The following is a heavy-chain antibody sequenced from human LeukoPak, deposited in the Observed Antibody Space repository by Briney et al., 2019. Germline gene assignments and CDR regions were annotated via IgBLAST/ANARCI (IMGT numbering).Heavy chain of an antibody. D-gene: IGHD3-10*01. CDR1: GGSITSGGYF. J-gene: IGHJ4*02. CDR2: ISYSGNT. CDR3: ARSFGESYFDY. Sequence: SETLSLTCTVSGGSITSGGYFWSWIRQHPGKGLEWIGYISYSGNTSYNPSLKSRLTISVDTSKNQFSLKLSSVTAADTAVYYCARSFGESYFDYWGQGILVTVSS. V-gene: IGHV4-31*03.